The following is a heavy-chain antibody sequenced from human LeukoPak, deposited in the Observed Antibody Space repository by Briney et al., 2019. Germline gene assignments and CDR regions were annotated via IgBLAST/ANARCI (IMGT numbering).Heavy chain of an antibody. D-gene: IGHD3-3*01. CDR1: GFTFSSYG. CDR3: AKGAQVTIFGHFDY. J-gene: IGHJ4*02. V-gene: IGHV3-30*18. CDR2: ISYDGSNK. Sequence: AGGSLRLSCAASGFTFSSYGMHWVRQAPGKGLEWVAVISYDGSNKYYADSVKGRFTISRDNSKNTLYLQVNSLRAEDTAVYYCAKGAQVTIFGHFDYWGQGTLVTVSS.